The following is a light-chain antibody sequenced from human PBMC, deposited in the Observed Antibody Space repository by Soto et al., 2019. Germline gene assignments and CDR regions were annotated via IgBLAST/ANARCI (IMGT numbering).Light chain of an antibody. Sequence: EIVLTQSPATLSLSPGERATLSCRASQSVSSYLAWYQQKPGQAPRLLIYDASTRATGIPARFSGSGSGTDFTLTIISLEPEDFAVYYCQQRSNWPPLYTFGQGTKLEIK. J-gene: IGKJ2*01. CDR3: QQRSNWPPLYT. CDR1: QSVSSY. V-gene: IGKV3-11*01. CDR2: DAS.